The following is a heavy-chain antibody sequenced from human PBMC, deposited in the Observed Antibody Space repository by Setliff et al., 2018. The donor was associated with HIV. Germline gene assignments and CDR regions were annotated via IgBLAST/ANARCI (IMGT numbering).Heavy chain of an antibody. Sequence: SVKVSCKTSGGTLSNYVITWVRQAPGQGLEWMGMIIPMYNIPAYAQKFQGRVTFTADESTSTAYMELSSLSSDDTAAYYCARDPFLDYYDDSGYPGGAFDIWGQGTMVTVSS. CDR2: IIPMYNIP. CDR3: ARDPFLDYYDDSGYPGGAFDI. V-gene: IGHV1-69*13. D-gene: IGHD3-22*01. CDR1: GGTLSNYV. J-gene: IGHJ3*02.